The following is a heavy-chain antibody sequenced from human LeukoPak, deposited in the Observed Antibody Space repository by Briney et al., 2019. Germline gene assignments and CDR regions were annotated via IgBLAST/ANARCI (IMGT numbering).Heavy chain of an antibody. J-gene: IGHJ6*04. CDR1: GFTFSSFD. CDR3: ARGAPPIYCTSTTSCPLDV. V-gene: IGHV3-13*01. D-gene: IGHD2-2*01. CDR2: IDTGGDT. Sequence: GGSLRLSCAASGFTFSSFDLHWVRQAPGKGLEWVAAIDTGGDTYYPGSVKGRFTVSRENAKSSLYLQMNSLRAGDTAVYYCARGAPPIYCTSTTSCPLDVWGKGTTVTVSS.